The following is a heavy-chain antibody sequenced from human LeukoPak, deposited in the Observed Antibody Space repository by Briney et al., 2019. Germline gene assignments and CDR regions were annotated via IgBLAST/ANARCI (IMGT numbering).Heavy chain of an antibody. V-gene: IGHV1-18*01. CDR3: ARDPRTSCYYDSSGGRLDAFDI. CDR1: GYTFTSYG. CDR2: ISAYNGNT. D-gene: IGHD3-22*01. Sequence: ASVKVSCKASGYTFTSYGISWVRQAPGQGLEWMGWISAYNGNTNYAQKLQGRVTMTTDTSTSTAYMELRSLRSDDTAVYYCARDPRTSCYYDSSGGRLDAFDIWGQGTMVTVSS. J-gene: IGHJ3*02.